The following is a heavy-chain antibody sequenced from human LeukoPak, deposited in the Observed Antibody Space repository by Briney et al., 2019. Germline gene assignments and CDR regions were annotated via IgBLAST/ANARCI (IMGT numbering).Heavy chain of an antibody. CDR2: ISSASGSI. CDR1: GFTFSSYS. Sequence: GGSLRLSCAASGFTFSSYSMNWVRQAPGKGLEWVSYISSASGSIYYADSVKGRFTISRDNAKNSLFLQMNSLRAEDTAVYYCARHRRYSYGYNWFDPWGQGTLVTVSS. CDR3: ARHRRYSYGYNWFDP. D-gene: IGHD5-18*01. J-gene: IGHJ5*02. V-gene: IGHV3-48*04.